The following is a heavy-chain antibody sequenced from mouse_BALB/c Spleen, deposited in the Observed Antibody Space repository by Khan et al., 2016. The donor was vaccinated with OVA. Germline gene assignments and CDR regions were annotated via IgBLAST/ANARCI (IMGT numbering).Heavy chain of an antibody. CDR1: GFSLSRYS. Sequence: QVQLKESGPGLVAPSQSLSITCTVSGFSLSRYSVHWVRQPPGKGLEWLGMIWGGRSTDYNSALKSRLSISKDNSKSQVLLKMNSLQTDDTAMYYCAREFAYWGQGTLVTVSA. J-gene: IGHJ3*01. V-gene: IGHV2-6-4*01. CDR2: IWGGRST. CDR3: AREFAY.